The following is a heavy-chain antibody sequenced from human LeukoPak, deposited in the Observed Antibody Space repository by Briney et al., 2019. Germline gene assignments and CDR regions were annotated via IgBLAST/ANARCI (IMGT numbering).Heavy chain of an antibody. V-gene: IGHV3-48*03. J-gene: IGHJ6*02. Sequence: GGSLRLSCAASGFTFSSYEMNWVRQAPGKGLEWVSYISSSGSTIYYADSVKGRFTISRDNAKNSLYLQMNSLRAEDTAVYYCARGSWDIVVVPAAMSRYYYYGMDVWGQGTTVTVSS. CDR2: ISSSGSTI. CDR1: GFTFSSYE. CDR3: ARGSWDIVVVPAAMSRYYYYGMDV. D-gene: IGHD2-2*01.